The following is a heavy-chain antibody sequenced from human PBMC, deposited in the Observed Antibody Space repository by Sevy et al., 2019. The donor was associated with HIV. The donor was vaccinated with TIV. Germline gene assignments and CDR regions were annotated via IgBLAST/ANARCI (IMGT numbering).Heavy chain of an antibody. J-gene: IGHJ6*02. D-gene: IGHD2-15*01. V-gene: IGHV3-21*06. CDR3: ARGSCIGGSCHTGYHGMDV. CDR2: IRTSSTYI. CDR1: GFIFSGYN. Sequence: GGSLRLSCAASGFIFSGYNMHWVRQAPGKGLEWVSSIRTSSTYIYQADSVKGRFTISRDNAQNSVYLQMNSLRVEDTACYYCARGSCIGGSCHTGYHGMDVWGQGTTVTVSS.